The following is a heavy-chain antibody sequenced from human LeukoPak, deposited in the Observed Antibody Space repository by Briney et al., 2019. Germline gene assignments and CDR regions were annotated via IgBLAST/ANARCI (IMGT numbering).Heavy chain of an antibody. CDR1: GYTFTGYY. CDR2: INPNSGGT. D-gene: IGHD6-6*01. Sequence: ASVKVSCKASGYTFTGYYMHWVRQAPGQGLEWMGWINPNSGGTNYAQKFQGRVTMTRDTSISTAYMELSRLRSDDTAVYYCARDLTRKAARPGYWGQGTLVTVSS. V-gene: IGHV1-2*02. CDR3: ARDLTRKAARPGY. J-gene: IGHJ4*02.